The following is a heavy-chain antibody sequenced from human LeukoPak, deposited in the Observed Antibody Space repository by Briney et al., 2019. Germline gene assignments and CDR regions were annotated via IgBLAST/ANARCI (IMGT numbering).Heavy chain of an antibody. CDR2: ISGSTGST. J-gene: IGHJ4*02. V-gene: IGHV3-23*01. CDR1: GFTFSIYA. D-gene: IGHD5-12*01. Sequence: PGGSLRLSCAASGFTFSIYAMSWVRQAPGKGLEWVSSISGSTGSTYYADPVKGRFTISRDNSKNTLYLQVNSLRAEDTAVYYCAKDIVATINYCEYWGQGTLVTVSS. CDR3: AKDIVATINYCEY.